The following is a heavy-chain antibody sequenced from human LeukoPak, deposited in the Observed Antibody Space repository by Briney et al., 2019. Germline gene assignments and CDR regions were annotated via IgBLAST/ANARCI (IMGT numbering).Heavy chain of an antibody. CDR1: GFTFSNYG. D-gene: IGHD1-1*01. Sequence: PGGSLRLSCAASGFTFSNYGMHWVRQAPGKGLEWVAVISYDGSNKYYADSVKGRFTISRDNSKNTLYLQMNSLRAEDTAVYYCASVVRWNPDDAFDIWGQGTMVTVSS. V-gene: IGHV3-30*19. CDR2: ISYDGSNK. J-gene: IGHJ3*02. CDR3: ASVVRWNPDDAFDI.